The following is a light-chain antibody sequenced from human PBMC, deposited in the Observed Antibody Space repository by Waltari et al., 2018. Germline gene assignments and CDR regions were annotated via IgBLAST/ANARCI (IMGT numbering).Light chain of an antibody. CDR2: GAS. CDR3: QQYGSSPKT. Sequence: EIVLTQSPGTLSLSPGERANLSCRASRSVSSSYLAWYQQKPGQAPRLLIYGASSRATGIPDRFSGSGSGTDFTLTISRLEPEDFAVYYCQQYGSSPKTFGQGTKVEIK. J-gene: IGKJ1*01. CDR1: RSVSSSY. V-gene: IGKV3-20*01.